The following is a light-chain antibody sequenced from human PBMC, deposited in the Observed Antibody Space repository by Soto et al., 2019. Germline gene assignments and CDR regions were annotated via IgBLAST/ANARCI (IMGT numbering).Light chain of an antibody. CDR1: SGSIASNY. CDR2: EDN. J-gene: IGLJ3*02. V-gene: IGLV6-57*03. CDR3: QSYDSSNRGV. Sequence: NFMLTQPHSVSESPGKTVTISCTRSSGSIASNYVQWYQQRPGSAPTTVIYEDNQRPSGVPDRFSGSIDSSSNSASLTISGLKTEDEADYYSQSYDSSNRGVFGGGTKLTVL.